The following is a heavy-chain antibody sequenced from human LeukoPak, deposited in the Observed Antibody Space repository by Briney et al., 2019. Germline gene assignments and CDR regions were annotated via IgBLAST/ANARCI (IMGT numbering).Heavy chain of an antibody. Sequence: GGSLRLSCAASRFTFSDYYMSWIRQAPGKGLEWVSYISSSGSTIYYADSVKGRFTISRDNAKNSLYLQMNSLRAEDTAVYYCARQYDSSGYYYSYYYYGMDVWGQGTTVTVSS. CDR2: ISSSGSTI. CDR3: ARQYDSSGYYYSYYYYGMDV. J-gene: IGHJ6*02. CDR1: RFTFSDYY. V-gene: IGHV3-11*01. D-gene: IGHD3-22*01.